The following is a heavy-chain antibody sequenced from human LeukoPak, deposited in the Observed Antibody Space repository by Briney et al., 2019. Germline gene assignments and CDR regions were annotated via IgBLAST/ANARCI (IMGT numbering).Heavy chain of an antibody. J-gene: IGHJ4*02. D-gene: IGHD2-2*01. CDR1: GFHFTSYW. CDR3: ARHDSCSATSCSLGL. Sequence: GESLEISFWGSGFHFTSYWIGWVRPVPGKGPELVGIIYPDDSYTRYNPSFQGQVPISVDKSISAAYLQWSSLKASHTAMYYCARHDSCSATSCSLGLWGQGTLVTVSS. V-gene: IGHV5-51*01. CDR2: IYPDDSYT.